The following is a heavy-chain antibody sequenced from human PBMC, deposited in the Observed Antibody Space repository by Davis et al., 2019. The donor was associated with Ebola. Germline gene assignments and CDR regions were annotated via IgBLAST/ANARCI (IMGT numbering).Heavy chain of an antibody. J-gene: IGHJ6*02. Sequence: GGSLRLSCTASGFTFGDYAMSWFRQAPGKGLEWVGFIRSKAYGGTTEYAASVKGRFTISRDDSKSIAYLQMNSLKTEDTAVYYCTRDEVNGYYYGMDVWGQGTTVTVSS. CDR3: TRDEVNGYYYGMDV. CDR1: GFTFGDYA. CDR2: IRSKAYGGTT. D-gene: IGHD3-22*01. V-gene: IGHV3-49*03.